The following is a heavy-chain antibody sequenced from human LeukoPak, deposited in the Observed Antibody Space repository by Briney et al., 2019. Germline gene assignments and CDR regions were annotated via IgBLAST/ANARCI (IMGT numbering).Heavy chain of an antibody. CDR1: GGTFSSYA. Sequence: ASVKVSCKASGGTFSSYAISWVRQAPGQGLEWMGGIIPIFGTANYAQKFQGRVTITADESTSTAYMELSRLRSDDTAVYYCARGSPDAFDIWGQGTMVTVSS. CDR2: IIPIFGTA. CDR3: ARGSPDAFDI. J-gene: IGHJ3*02. V-gene: IGHV1-69*13.